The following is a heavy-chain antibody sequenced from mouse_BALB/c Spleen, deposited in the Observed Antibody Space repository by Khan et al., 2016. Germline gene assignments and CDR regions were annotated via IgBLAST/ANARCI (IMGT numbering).Heavy chain of an antibody. J-gene: IGHJ4*01. V-gene: IGHV4-1*02. CDR3: ARQGYYAMDY. CDR1: GFDFSRYW. Sequence: EVKLLESGGGLVQPGGSLKLSCAASGFDFSRYWMSWVRQAPGKGLEWIGEINPDSSTINYTPSLKDQFIISRDNAKNTLYLQMSKVRSEDTALYYCARQGYYAMDYWGQGTSVTVSS. CDR2: INPDSSTI.